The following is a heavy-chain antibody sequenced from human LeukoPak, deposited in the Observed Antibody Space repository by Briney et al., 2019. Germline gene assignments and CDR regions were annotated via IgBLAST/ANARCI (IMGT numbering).Heavy chain of an antibody. V-gene: IGHV4-59*01. D-gene: IGHD5-18*01. CDR2: VHYSGST. CDR1: GGSMSNYY. CDR3: ARGGQLNWFDP. J-gene: IGHJ5*02. Sequence: SETLSLTCIVSGGSMSNYYWSWVRQPPGKGLEWIGCVHYSGSTKYNPSLKSRVTISIDTSKNQFSLEVTSVTAADTAMYYCARGGQLNWFDPWGQGTLVTVSS.